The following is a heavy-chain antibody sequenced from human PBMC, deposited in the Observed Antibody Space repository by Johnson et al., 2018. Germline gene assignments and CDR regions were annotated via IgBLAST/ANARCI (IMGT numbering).Heavy chain of an antibody. J-gene: IGHJ6*02. CDR2: IYYSGST. CDR1: GDSITKYY. Sequence: QVQLQESGPGLVKPSEPLSLICSVSGDSITKYYWSWIRQSPGKGLEWIGYIYYSGSTSYNPSLKSRVTISGDTHKNRLSLKLRSVTSADTAVYYCARVGGVIFPGVTLVTTGAYGMDVWGQGTTATVSS. CDR3: ARVGGVIFPGVTLVTTGAYGMDV. V-gene: IGHV4-59*01. D-gene: IGHD3-10*01.